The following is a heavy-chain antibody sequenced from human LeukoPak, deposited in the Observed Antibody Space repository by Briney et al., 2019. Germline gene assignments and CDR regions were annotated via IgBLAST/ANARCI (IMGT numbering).Heavy chain of an antibody. J-gene: IGHJ2*01. V-gene: IGHV4-39*01. CDR1: GGSISSSSYY. Sequence: SESLSLTCTVSGGSISSSSYYWGWIRQPPGKGLEWIGSIYYSGSTYYNPSLKSRVTISVDTSKNQFSLKLSSVTAADTAVYYCARHEADIVVVPAAPDWYFDLWGRGTLVTVSS. CDR2: IYYSGST. CDR3: ARHEADIVVVPAAPDWYFDL. D-gene: IGHD2-2*01.